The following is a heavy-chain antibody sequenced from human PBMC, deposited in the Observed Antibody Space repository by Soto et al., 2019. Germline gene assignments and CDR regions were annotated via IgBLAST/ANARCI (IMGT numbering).Heavy chain of an antibody. CDR3: ARHDVSYHGPGWFDP. CDR1: GGSISSGGYS. Sequence: SETLSLTCAVSGGSISSGGYSWSWIRQPPGKGLEWIGYIYHSGSTYYNPSLKSRVTISVDMSKNQFSLKLSSVTAADTAVYYCARHDVSYHGPGWFDPWGQGTLVTVS. D-gene: IGHD1-26*01. CDR2: IYHSGST. V-gene: IGHV4-30-2*03. J-gene: IGHJ5*02.